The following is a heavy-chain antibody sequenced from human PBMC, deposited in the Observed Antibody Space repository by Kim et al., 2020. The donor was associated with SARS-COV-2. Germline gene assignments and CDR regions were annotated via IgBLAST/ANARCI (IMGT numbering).Heavy chain of an antibody. CDR2: ISAYYGNT. D-gene: IGHD2-2*01. J-gene: IGHJ4*02. Sequence: ASVKVSCKASGYTFTSYGISWVRQAPGQGLAWMGWISAYYGNTNYAQKLQGRVTMTTDTSTSTAYMELRSLRSDDTAVYYCASDCSSTSCYFSDWGQGTLVTVSS. CDR3: ASDCSSTSCYFSD. V-gene: IGHV1-18*01. CDR1: GYTFTSYG.